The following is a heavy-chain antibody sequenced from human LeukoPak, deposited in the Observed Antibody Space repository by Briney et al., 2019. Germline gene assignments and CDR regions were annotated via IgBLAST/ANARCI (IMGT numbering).Heavy chain of an antibody. CDR1: GYSFTAYC. CDR2: IKPNSGGT. CDR3: ARTAEYSSSWFDP. Sequence: GDSVKVSCKASGYSFTAYCMHWVRQAPGQGPEWMGWIKPNSGGTKYARKFQGRVTMTSDTSISTVYMELRSLRSDDTAVYYCARTAEYSSSWFDPWGQGTLVTVSS. J-gene: IGHJ5*02. V-gene: IGHV1-2*02. D-gene: IGHD6-19*01.